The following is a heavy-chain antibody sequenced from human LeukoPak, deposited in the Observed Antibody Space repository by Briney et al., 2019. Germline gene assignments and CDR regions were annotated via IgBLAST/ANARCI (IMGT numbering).Heavy chain of an antibody. Sequence: SETLSLTCAVSGVSFDDYYWSWVRQTPGKGLEWIGEINHSGYTNDSPSLKSRVTLSIDTSRKQFSLNLRSVTVADAGIYYCTRMTTGHDYWGRGTLVTVSS. CDR3: TRMTTGHDY. V-gene: IGHV4-34*01. CDR1: GVSFDDYY. D-gene: IGHD4-17*01. CDR2: INHSGYT. J-gene: IGHJ4*02.